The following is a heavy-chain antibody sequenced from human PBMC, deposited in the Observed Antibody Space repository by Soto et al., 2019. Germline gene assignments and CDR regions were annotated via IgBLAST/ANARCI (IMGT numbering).Heavy chain of an antibody. CDR1: GFTFSSSE. V-gene: IGHV3-48*03. CDR2: IHPGGQTI. D-gene: IGHD2-15*01. CDR3: ARRGSR. J-gene: IGHJ3*01. Sequence: GVLRLSCAASGFTFSSSEMYWVRQAPGKGLEWISYIHPGGQTIFYAESVKGRFTISRDNAKHSVYLQMNSLRAEDTAVYYCARRGSRWGRGTKVTVSS.